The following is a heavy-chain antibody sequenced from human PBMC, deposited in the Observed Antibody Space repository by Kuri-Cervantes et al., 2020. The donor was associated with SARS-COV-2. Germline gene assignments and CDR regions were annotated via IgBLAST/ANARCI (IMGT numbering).Heavy chain of an antibody. CDR3: ARQSRGATATVTTDYYYYGIDV. J-gene: IGHJ6*02. D-gene: IGHD4-17*01. Sequence: SVKVSCKGSGYSFTSYCIGWVRQMPGKGLEWMGIIYPGDCDTRYIPSFQGQVTISADKSISTAYLQWSSLKASDTAMYYCARQSRGATATVTTDYYYYGIDVWGQGTTVTVSS. CDR2: IYPGDCDT. CDR1: GYSFTSYC. V-gene: IGHV5-51*01.